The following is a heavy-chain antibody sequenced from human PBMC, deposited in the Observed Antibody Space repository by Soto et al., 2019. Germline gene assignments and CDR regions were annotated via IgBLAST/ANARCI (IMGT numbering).Heavy chain of an antibody. J-gene: IGHJ4*02. D-gene: IGHD3-10*01. CDR2: ISGTGGST. Sequence: EVQLLESGGGLVQPGGSLRLSCAASGFTVSNYVLSWVRQAPGKGLEWVSAISGTGGSTYYADSVKGRFTISRDNSKNTLYEQMNSLRVEDTAVYYCAKEGKRVRGSDYWGQGTLVTVSS. V-gene: IGHV3-23*01. CDR1: GFTVSNYV. CDR3: AKEGKRVRGSDY.